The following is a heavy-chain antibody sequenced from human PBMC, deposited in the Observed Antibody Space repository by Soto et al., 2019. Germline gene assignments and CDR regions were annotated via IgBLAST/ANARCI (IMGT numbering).Heavy chain of an antibody. V-gene: IGHV1-69*13. CDR2: IIPIFGTA. Sequence: SVNLPCKASGGSFGNSAINWVRQAPGQGLEWMGGIIPIFGTANYAQKFQGRVTITADESTSTAYMELSSLRSEDTAVYYCARGYSSGYDYYYGMDVWGQGTTVTVSS. D-gene: IGHD6-19*01. CDR3: ARGYSSGYDYYYGMDV. CDR1: GGSFGNSA. J-gene: IGHJ6*02.